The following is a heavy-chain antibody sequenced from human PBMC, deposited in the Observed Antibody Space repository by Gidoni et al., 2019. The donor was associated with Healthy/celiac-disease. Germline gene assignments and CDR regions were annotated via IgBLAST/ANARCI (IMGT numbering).Heavy chain of an antibody. Sequence: EVQLVESGGGLVQPGGSLGLSCAASGFTFSSYSMNCVRQAPGKGLEWVSYISSSSSTIYYADSVKGRFTISRDNAKNSLYLQMNSLRDEDTAVYYCARDLPFRFRSYGMDVWGQGTTVTVSS. J-gene: IGHJ6*02. CDR2: ISSSSSTI. D-gene: IGHD3-10*01. CDR1: GFTFSSYS. CDR3: ARDLPFRFRSYGMDV. V-gene: IGHV3-48*02.